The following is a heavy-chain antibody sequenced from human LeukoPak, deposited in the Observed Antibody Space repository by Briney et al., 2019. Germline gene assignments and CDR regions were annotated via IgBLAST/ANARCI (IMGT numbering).Heavy chain of an antibody. CDR2: IYYSGST. CDR1: GGSISSSSYY. V-gene: IGHV4-39*01. J-gene: IGHJ4*02. Sequence: NPSETLSLTCTVSGGSISSSSYYWGWIRQPPGKGLEWIGSIYYSGSTYYNPSLKSRVTVSVDTSKNQFSLKLRSVTASDTAVYYCATFDVGASNFDYWGQGTLVTVSS. CDR3: ATFDVGASNFDY. D-gene: IGHD1-26*01.